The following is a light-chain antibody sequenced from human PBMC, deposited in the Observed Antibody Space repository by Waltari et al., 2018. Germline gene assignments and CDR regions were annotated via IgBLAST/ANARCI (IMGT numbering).Light chain of an antibody. CDR3: STYGGANNLL. J-gene: IGLJ2*01. CDR1: SSDIGTYNY. V-gene: IGLV2-8*01. Sequence: QPALTQPPSASGSPGQSVTISCAGTSSDIGTYNYVSWYQHHPGKVPTVMIYEVNKRPSGVPDRFSCSKSGDTASLTVSGLQPEDEAEYFCSTYGGANNLLFGGGTKVTVL. CDR2: EVN.